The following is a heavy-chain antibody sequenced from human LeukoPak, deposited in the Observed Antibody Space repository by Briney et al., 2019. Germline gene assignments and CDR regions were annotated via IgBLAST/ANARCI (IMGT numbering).Heavy chain of an antibody. J-gene: IGHJ3*02. CDR3: ARGRFGELSVATFDI. Sequence: GGPLRLSCAASGFTFNNYGMHWDRQAPGKALEWVALIWYDGTNKYYGDSVEGRFTISRDNSKNTLYLQMNSLRAEDTAVYYCARGRFGELSVATFDIWGQGTMVTVSS. CDR1: GFTFNNYG. D-gene: IGHD3-10*01. V-gene: IGHV3-33*01. CDR2: IWYDGTNK.